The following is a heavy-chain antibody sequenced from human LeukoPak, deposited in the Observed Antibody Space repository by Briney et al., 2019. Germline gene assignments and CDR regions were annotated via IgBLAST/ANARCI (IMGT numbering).Heavy chain of an antibody. J-gene: IGHJ5*02. V-gene: IGHV4-39*07. CDR3: ASTLGSKNWFDP. D-gene: IGHD3-16*01. CDR1: GGSISSSSYY. CDR2: IYYSGST. Sequence: SETLSLTCTVSGGSISSSSYYWGWIRQPPGKGLEWIGSIYYSGSTYYNPSLKSRVTISVDTSKNQFSLKLSSVTAADTAVYYCASTLGSKNWFDPWGQGTLVTVSS.